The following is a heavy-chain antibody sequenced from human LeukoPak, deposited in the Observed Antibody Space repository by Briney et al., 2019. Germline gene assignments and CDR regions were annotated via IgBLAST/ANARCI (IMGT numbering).Heavy chain of an antibody. Sequence: GGSLRLSCAASGFTFSNSPMSWVRQAPGMGLEWVSSIIGGADSTYYADSVKGRFTISGDSSKNTLYLQMNSLTAEDTAVYYCAGRGGGRGFEYWGQGTLVTVSS. CDR2: IIGGADST. CDR1: GFTFSNSP. J-gene: IGHJ4*02. CDR3: AGRGGGRGFEY. D-gene: IGHD3-10*01. V-gene: IGHV3-23*01.